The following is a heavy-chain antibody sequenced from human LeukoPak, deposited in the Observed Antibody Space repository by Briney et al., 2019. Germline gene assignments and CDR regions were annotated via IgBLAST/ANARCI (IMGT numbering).Heavy chain of an antibody. J-gene: IGHJ4*02. V-gene: IGHV3-48*03. CDR3: AREAAGYSSGWPDY. D-gene: IGHD6-19*01. Sequence: GGSLRLSCAASGFTFSSYEMNWVRQAPGKGLEWFSYISSSGTTIYYADSVNGRFTISRDNAKNALYLQMNSLRAEDTAVYYCAREAAGYSSGWPDYWGQGTLVTVSS. CDR2: ISSSGTTI. CDR1: GFTFSSYE.